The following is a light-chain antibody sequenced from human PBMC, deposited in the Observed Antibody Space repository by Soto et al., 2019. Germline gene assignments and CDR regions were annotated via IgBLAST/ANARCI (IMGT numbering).Light chain of an antibody. Sequence: DVVLTQTPLSSPVTLGQPASISCRSSQSLVYSDGNTYLSWLQQRPGQPPRLLIYQISNRFSGVPYRFSGSGAGTDFTLKISRVEDEDVGVYYCMQFAHFPRTFGQGTKLE. CDR2: QIS. CDR3: MQFAHFPRT. V-gene: IGKV2-24*01. J-gene: IGKJ1*01. CDR1: QSLVYSDGNTY.